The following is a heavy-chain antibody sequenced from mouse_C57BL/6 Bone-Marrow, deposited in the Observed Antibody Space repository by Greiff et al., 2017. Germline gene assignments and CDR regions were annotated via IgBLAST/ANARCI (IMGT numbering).Heavy chain of an antibody. V-gene: IGHV1-80*01. CDR1: GYAFSSYW. CDR3: ARNPLYYYGSSQYYFDY. D-gene: IGHD1-1*01. Sequence: VQLKQSGAELVKPGASVKISCKASGYAFSSYWMNWVKQRPGKGLEWIGQIYPGDGDTNYNGKFKGKATLTADKSSSTAYMQLSSLTSEDSAVYFCARNPLYYYGSSQYYFDYGGQGTTLTVSS. J-gene: IGHJ2*01. CDR2: IYPGDGDT.